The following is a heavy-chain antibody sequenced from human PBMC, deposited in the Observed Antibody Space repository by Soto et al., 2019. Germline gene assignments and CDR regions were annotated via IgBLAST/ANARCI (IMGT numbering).Heavy chain of an antibody. Sequence: ASVKVSCKASGYTFTSYGISWVRQAPGQGPEWMGWISAYSGNTNYAQKLQGRVTMTADTSTSTAYMELRSLRSDDTAVYYCARDADILTGYYNYGWFEPWGQGPRANVSS. J-gene: IGHJ5*02. CDR2: ISAYSGNT. CDR3: ARDADILTGYYNYGWFEP. V-gene: IGHV1-18*01. CDR1: GYTFTSYG. D-gene: IGHD3-9*01.